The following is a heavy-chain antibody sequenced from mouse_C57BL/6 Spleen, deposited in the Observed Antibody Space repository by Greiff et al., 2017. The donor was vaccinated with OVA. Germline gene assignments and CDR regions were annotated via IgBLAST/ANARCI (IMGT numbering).Heavy chain of an antibody. CDR2: IDPSDSET. V-gene: IGHV1-52*01. Sequence: QVQLQQPGAELVRPGSSVKLSCKASGYTFTSYWMHWVKQRPIQGLEWIGNIDPSDSETHYNQKFKDKATLTVDKSSSTAYMQLSSLTSEDSAVYYCARFGPTTGAYAMDYWGQGTSVTVSS. CDR3: ARFGPTTGAYAMDY. J-gene: IGHJ4*01. D-gene: IGHD2-12*01. CDR1: GYTFTSYW.